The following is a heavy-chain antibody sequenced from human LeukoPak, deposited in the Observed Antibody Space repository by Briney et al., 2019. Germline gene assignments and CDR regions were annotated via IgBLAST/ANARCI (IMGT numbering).Heavy chain of an antibody. V-gene: IGHV1-69*04. D-gene: IGHD2-15*01. CDR2: IIPILGIA. CDR1: GGTFSSYA. CDR3: ARGYCSGGSCSWTGVGYAFDI. Sequence: SVRVSCKASGGTFSSYAISWVRQAPGQGLEWMGRIIPILGIANYAQKFQGRVTIAADISTSTAYMELSSLRSEDTAVYYCARGYCSGGSCSWTGVGYAFDIWGQGTMDSVFS. J-gene: IGHJ3*02.